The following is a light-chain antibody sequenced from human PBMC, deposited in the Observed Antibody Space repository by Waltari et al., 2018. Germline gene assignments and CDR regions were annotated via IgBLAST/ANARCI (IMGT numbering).Light chain of an antibody. J-gene: IGKJ2*01. V-gene: IGKV3-15*01. Sequence: EIVMTQSPATLSMSPGERATLSCRASQSISTNLAWYQQRPGQAPRLLIYDTSTRATGFPVKFSGSGSGTEFTLTISDLQPEDFAVYYCQQYNNWPPLYTFGQGTKLDIK. CDR1: QSISTN. CDR3: QQYNNWPPLYT. CDR2: DTS.